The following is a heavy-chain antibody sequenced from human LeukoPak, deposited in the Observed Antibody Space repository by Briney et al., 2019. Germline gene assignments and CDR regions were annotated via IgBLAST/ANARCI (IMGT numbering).Heavy chain of an antibody. J-gene: IGHJ4*02. CDR1: GFIVSNNY. V-gene: IGHV3-53*01. Sequence: GGSLRLSCAASGFIVSNNYMNWVRQAPGKGLEWVSVIYSGGNTYYADSVRGRFTISRDNSKNTLYVQMNSLRDEDTAVYYCAKDQRWESPHYLDSWGQGTLVTVSS. CDR2: IYSGGNT. CDR3: AKDQRWESPHYLDS. D-gene: IGHD1-26*01.